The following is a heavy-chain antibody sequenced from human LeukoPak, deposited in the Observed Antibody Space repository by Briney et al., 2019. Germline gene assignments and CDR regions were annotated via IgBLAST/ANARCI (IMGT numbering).Heavy chain of an antibody. Sequence: GGSLRLCCAASGFPFSSYAMNSVRQAPGKGLGRVSYNSSSSSTIYYTDSVKGRFTISRDNAKNSLYLQMNSLRAEDTAVYYCARDRGYYGSGSYYSSWGQGTLVTVSS. CDR1: GFPFSSYA. CDR2: NSSSSSTI. D-gene: IGHD3-10*01. J-gene: IGHJ4*02. V-gene: IGHV3-48*01. CDR3: ARDRGYYGSGSYYSS.